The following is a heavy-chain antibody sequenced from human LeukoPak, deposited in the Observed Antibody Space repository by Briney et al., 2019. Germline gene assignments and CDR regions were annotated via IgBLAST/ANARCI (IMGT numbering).Heavy chain of an antibody. J-gene: IGHJ5*02. CDR2: INPNSGGT. V-gene: IGHV1-2*02. CDR3: ARGGELRYFDWLSGGFDP. D-gene: IGHD3-9*01. CDR1: GYTFSGYY. Sequence: ASVKVSCKASGYTFSGYYLHWVRQAPGQGLEWMGWINPNSGGTNYAQKFQGRVTMTRDTSISTAYMELSRLRSDDTAVYYCARGGELRYFDWLSGGFDPWGQGTLVTVSS.